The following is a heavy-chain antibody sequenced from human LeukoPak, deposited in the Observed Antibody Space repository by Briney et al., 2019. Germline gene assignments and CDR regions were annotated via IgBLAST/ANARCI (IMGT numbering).Heavy chain of an antibody. CDR3: TPPPTEYSDFWSAYNDY. D-gene: IGHD3-3*01. V-gene: IGHV3-74*01. CDR2: ICPDGTVT. CDR1: GLTFSTYC. J-gene: IGHJ4*02. Sequence: GGSLRLSCAASGLTFSTYCMHWVRQAPGKGPRWVSRICPDGTVTNYADSGKARFIISRDNASNPVHLQMNSLNTEDTAVYYCTPPPTEYSDFWSAYNDYWGQGTLVTVSS.